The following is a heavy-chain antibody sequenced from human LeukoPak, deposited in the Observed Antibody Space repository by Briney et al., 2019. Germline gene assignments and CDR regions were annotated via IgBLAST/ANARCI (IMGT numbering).Heavy chain of an antibody. CDR2: INPDTGGR. V-gene: IGHV1-2*02. Sequence: SVKVSCKSSGYTFTASYIHWLRQAPGQGPEAMGCINPDTGGRNKADKFRDRVTMTIHTYSSTAYMELSNLRSDDTAIYYCARDVGGGWTNNDIEPWGQGALVTVSS. D-gene: IGHD6-19*01. CDR3: ARDVGGGWTNNDIEP. J-gene: IGHJ5*02. CDR1: GYTFTASY.